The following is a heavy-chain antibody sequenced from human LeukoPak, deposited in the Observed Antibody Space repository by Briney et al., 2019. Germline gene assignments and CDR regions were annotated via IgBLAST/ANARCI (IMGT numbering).Heavy chain of an antibody. CDR1: GFTFSSYA. J-gene: IGHJ4*02. CDR2: ISYDGSNK. V-gene: IGHV3-30-3*01. D-gene: IGHD5-18*01. CDR3: ARNEGITDTAMPSPFDY. Sequence: PGRSLRLSCAASGFTFSSYAMHWVRQAPGKGLEWVAVISYDGSNKYYADSVKGRFTISRDNSKDTLYLQMNSLRAEDTAVYYCARNEGITDTAMPSPFDYWGQGTLVTVSS.